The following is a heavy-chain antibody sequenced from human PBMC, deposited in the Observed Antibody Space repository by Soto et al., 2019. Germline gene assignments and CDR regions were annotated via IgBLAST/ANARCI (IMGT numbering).Heavy chain of an antibody. Sequence: GGSLRLSCAASGFTFSSYWMSWVRQAPGKGLEWVANIKQDGSEKYYVDSVKGRFTISRDNAKNSLYLQMNSLRAEDTAVYYCAIGDSSGWYREYYFQHWGQGTLVTVSS. J-gene: IGHJ1*01. CDR2: IKQDGSEK. V-gene: IGHV3-7*01. CDR3: AIGDSSGWYREYYFQH. CDR1: GFTFSSYW. D-gene: IGHD6-19*01.